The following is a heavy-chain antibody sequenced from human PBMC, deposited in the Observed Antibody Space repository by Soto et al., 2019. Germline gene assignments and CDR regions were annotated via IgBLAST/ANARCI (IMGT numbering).Heavy chain of an antibody. Sequence: EVQLLESGGGLVQPGESLRLSCAASGFTFSSYAMTWVHQAPGKGLEWVSSISGSGDYTYFADSVKGRFTISRDNSKDTLYLQMRSLRVEDTAIYYCAKDSRSHPQGWFDPWGQGTLVTVSS. CDR3: AKDSRSHPQGWFDP. V-gene: IGHV3-23*01. CDR2: ISGSGDYT. J-gene: IGHJ5*02. D-gene: IGHD2-15*01. CDR1: GFTFSSYA.